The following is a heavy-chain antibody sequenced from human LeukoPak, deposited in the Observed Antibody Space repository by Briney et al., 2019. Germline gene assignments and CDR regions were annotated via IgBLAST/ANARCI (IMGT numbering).Heavy chain of an antibody. V-gene: IGHV3-23*01. CDR2: ISGSGGST. CDR1: GFTFSSYA. Sequence: PGGSLRLSCAASGFTFSSYAMSWVRQAPGKGLEWVSAISGSGGSTYYADSVKGRFTISRDNSKNTLYLQMNSLRAEDTAVCYCASPGYSSGWYLQGGHNWFDPWGQGTLVTVSS. CDR3: ASPGYSSGWYLQGGHNWFDP. D-gene: IGHD6-19*01. J-gene: IGHJ5*02.